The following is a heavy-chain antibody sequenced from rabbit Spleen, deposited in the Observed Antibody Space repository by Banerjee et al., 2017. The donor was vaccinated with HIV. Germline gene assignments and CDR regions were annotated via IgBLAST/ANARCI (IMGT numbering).Heavy chain of an antibody. CDR1: GLDFSISYW. CDR3: ARDLVGVIGWNFYL. J-gene: IGHJ4*01. V-gene: IGHV1S40*01. D-gene: IGHD2-1*01. CDR2: IHAGSSGSI. Sequence: QSLEESGGDLVKPGASLQLTCKASGLDFSISYWICWVRQAPGKGLEWIACIHAGSSGSIYYANWAKGRFTISKTSSTTVTLRMASLTAADRATYFCARDLVGVIGWNFYLWGQGTLVTVS.